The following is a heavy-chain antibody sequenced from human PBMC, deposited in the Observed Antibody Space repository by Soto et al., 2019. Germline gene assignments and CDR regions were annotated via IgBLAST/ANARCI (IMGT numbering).Heavy chain of an antibody. Sequence: SETLSLTCAVSGDSISSSKWWNWVRQPPGKGLEWIGEIYHTGPTNYNPSVKSRATISVDKSKNHFSLSLTSVPAADTAVYYWVRDGRGVQWELSDWGPGTLVTVSS. CDR1: GDSISSSKW. CDR2: IYHTGPT. CDR3: VRDGRGVQWELSD. D-gene: IGHD1-26*01. J-gene: IGHJ4*02. V-gene: IGHV4-4*02.